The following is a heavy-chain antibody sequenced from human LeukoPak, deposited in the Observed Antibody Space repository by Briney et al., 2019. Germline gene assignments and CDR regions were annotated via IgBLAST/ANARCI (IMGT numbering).Heavy chain of an antibody. D-gene: IGHD5-24*01. CDR2: IYYTGST. V-gene: IGHV4-39*07. CDR1: GGSISWISYY. Sequence: SETLSLTCTVSGGSISWISYYWGWIRQPPGKGLEWIGSIYYTGSTYYNPSHKSRVTISLDTSKNQFSLQLSSVTAADTAVYYCARAGVVGWLQYEYYFDYWGQGTLVTVSS. J-gene: IGHJ4*02. CDR3: ARAGVVGWLQYEYYFDY.